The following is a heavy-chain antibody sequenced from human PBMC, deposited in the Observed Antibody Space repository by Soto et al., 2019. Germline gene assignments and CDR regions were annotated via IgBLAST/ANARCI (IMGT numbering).Heavy chain of an antibody. V-gene: IGHV1-2*04. Sequence: ASVKVSCKASGYTFTGYYMHWVRQAPGQGLEWMGWINPNSGGTNYAQKFQGWVTMTRDTSISTAYMELSRLRSDDTAVYYCARGGQRHDFWSGYSTPRDYYYGMNVWGQGTTVTVSS. CDR3: ARGGQRHDFWSGYSTPRDYYYGMNV. CDR1: GYTFTGYY. CDR2: INPNSGGT. D-gene: IGHD3-3*01. J-gene: IGHJ6*02.